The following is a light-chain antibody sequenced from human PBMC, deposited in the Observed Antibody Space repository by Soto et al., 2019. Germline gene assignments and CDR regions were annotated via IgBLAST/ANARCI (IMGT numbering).Light chain of an antibody. Sequence: EIVLTQSPATLSLSPGERATLSCRASQSVSSYLAWYQQKPGQAPRLLIYDASSRATGIPARFSGSGSGTDFTLTISSXEPXXXXXXXXXXXXXXXPVYTFGQGTKLEIK. CDR2: DAS. CDR1: QSVSSY. CDR3: XXXXXXXPVYT. J-gene: IGKJ2*01. V-gene: IGKV3-11*01.